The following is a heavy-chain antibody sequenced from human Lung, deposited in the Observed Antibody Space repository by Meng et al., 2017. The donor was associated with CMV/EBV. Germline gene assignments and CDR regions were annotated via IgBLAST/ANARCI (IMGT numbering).Heavy chain of an antibody. CDR1: GGSISSSNW. CDR2: IYHSGST. V-gene: IGHV4-4*02. Sequence: QGPLQESGPGLVKPSGTLSLSCAGSGGSISSSNWWGWVRQPPGKGLEWIGEIYHSGSTNYNPSLKSRVTISVDKSKNQFSLKLSSVTAADTAVYYCARVVTALWGYYFDYWGQGTLVTVSS. J-gene: IGHJ4*02. D-gene: IGHD2-21*02. CDR3: ARVVTALWGYYFDY.